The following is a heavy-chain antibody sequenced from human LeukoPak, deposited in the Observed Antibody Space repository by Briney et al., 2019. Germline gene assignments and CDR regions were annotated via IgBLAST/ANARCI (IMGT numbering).Heavy chain of an antibody. CDR3: ATAGNYRFDY. V-gene: IGHV3-74*01. Sequence: GGSLRLSCAASGCTFSNYWVHWVRQAPGKGLVWASRINPDGSTINYADSVKGRFTISRDNAKNTLYLQMNSLRAEDTAVYYCATAGNYRFDYWGQGTLVTVSS. CDR1: GCTFSNYW. CDR2: INPDGSTI. D-gene: IGHD1-7*01. J-gene: IGHJ4*02.